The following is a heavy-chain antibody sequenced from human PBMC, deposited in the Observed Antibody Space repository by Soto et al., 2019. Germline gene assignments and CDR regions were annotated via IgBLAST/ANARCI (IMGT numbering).Heavy chain of an antibody. D-gene: IGHD2-21*01. CDR3: ARPDSGGDALDI. CDR1: GFTFNSYA. Sequence: QVQLVESGGGVVQPGRSLRLSCAASGFTFNSYAMHWVRQAPGKGLEWVAVISYDGSNKYYADSVKGRFTISRDNSKNTLYLQMNSLRAEDTAVYYCARPDSGGDALDIWGQGTKVTVSS. J-gene: IGHJ3*02. CDR2: ISYDGSNK. V-gene: IGHV3-30-3*01.